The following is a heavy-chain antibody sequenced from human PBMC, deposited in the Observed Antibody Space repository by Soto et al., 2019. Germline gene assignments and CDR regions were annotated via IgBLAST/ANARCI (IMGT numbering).Heavy chain of an antibody. J-gene: IGHJ4*02. V-gene: IGHV3-74*01. CDR2: MNSDGSST. Sequence: GSLRLSCAASGFTFGNSRMHWVRQAPGEGLEWVSRMNSDGSSTNYADSVKGRFTVSRDNAKNTLYLQMNSLRAEDTAVYYCATAEVDYWGPGTLVTVSS. CDR1: GFTFGNSR. CDR3: ATAEVDY.